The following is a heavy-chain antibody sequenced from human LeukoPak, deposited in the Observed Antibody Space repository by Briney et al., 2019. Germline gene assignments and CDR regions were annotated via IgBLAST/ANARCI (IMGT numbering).Heavy chain of an antibody. CDR2: ISGSGANT. CDR3: ARGLVDVHDSSGYYSNWFDP. V-gene: IGHV3-23*01. J-gene: IGHJ5*02. CDR1: GFTFTSYA. Sequence: GGSLRLSCAASGFTFTSYAMTWVRQAPGKGLEWVSAISGSGANTYYADTVKGRFTISRDNSKNTLYVQMKSLRVEDTAVYYCARGLVDVHDSSGYYSNWFDPWGQGTLVTVSS. D-gene: IGHD3-22*01.